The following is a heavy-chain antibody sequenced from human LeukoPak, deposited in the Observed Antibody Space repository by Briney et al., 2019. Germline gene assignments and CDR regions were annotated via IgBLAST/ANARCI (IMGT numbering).Heavy chain of an antibody. CDR1: GFTFSSYA. Sequence: PGGSLRLSCAASGFTFSSYAMSWVRQAPGKGLEWVSAISGSGGSTYYADSVKGRFTISGDNSKNTLYLQMNSLRAEDTAVYYCARGYYDSQFAFDYWGQGTLVTVSS. J-gene: IGHJ4*02. V-gene: IGHV3-23*01. CDR3: ARGYYDSQFAFDY. CDR2: ISGSGGST. D-gene: IGHD3-22*01.